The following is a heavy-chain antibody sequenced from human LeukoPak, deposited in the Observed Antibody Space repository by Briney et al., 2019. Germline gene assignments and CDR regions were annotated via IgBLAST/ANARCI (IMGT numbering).Heavy chain of an antibody. Sequence: SETLSLTCTVSGGSISSYYWSWIRQPPGKGLEWLGYIYYSGSTNYNPSLKSRVTISVDTSKNQFSLKLSSVTAADTAVYYCALSGDFWSGYRFDPWGQGTLVTVSS. CDR2: IYYSGST. V-gene: IGHV4-59*01. J-gene: IGHJ5*02. CDR3: ALSGDFWSGYRFDP. CDR1: GGSISSYY. D-gene: IGHD3-3*01.